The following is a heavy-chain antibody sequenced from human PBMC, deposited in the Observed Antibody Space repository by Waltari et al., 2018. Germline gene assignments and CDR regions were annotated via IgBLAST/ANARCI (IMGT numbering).Heavy chain of an antibody. Sequence: EVQLVESGGGRVKPGGSLRISCAASGFTFSSYSMNWVSQAPGKGLEWVSSISSSSYIYYADSVKGRFTISRDNAKNSLYLQMNSLRAEDTAVYYCARDEKWLNYYFDYWGQGTLVTVSS. CDR1: GFTFSSYS. V-gene: IGHV3-21*01. CDR3: ARDEKWLNYYFDY. CDR2: ISSSSYI. D-gene: IGHD3-22*01. J-gene: IGHJ4*02.